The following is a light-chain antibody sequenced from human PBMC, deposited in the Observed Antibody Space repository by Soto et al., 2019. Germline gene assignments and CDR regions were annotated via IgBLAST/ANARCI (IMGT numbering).Light chain of an antibody. V-gene: IGKV3-11*01. CDR3: QQYGNSPIT. Sequence: EVVLTQSPVTLSLSPGERATLSCRASQSFRGLLAWYQQKPGQAPRLLIYDAYNRATGIPPRFSGSGSGTDFTLTINRLEPEDFALYFCQQYGNSPITFGQGTRLEIK. CDR1: QSFRGL. CDR2: DAY. J-gene: IGKJ5*01.